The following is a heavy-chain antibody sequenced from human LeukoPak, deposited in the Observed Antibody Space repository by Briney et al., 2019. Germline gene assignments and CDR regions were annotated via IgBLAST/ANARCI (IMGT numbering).Heavy chain of an antibody. V-gene: IGHV1-3*01. CDR3: ARSGFGYSSSWYDY. J-gene: IGHJ4*02. D-gene: IGHD6-13*01. Sequence: ASVKVSCKASGYTFTSYAMHWVRQAPGQRLEWMGWVNAGNGNTKYSQKFQGRVTITRDTPASTAYMELSSLRSEDTAAYYCARSGFGYSSSWYDYWGQGTLVTVSS. CDR2: VNAGNGNT. CDR1: GYTFTSYA.